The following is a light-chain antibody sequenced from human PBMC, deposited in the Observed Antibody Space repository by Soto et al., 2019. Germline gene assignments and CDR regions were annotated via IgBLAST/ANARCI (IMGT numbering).Light chain of an antibody. Sequence: QSVLTQPPSASGTPGQRVIISCSGSNSNIGSNTVSWYQQFPGTAPKLLIYSNDQRPSGVPDRFSGSKSGTSASLAISGLQSEDEAEYYCAAWDDSLNGYVFGTGTKVTVL. CDR3: AAWDDSLNGYV. CDR2: SND. CDR1: NSNIGSNT. V-gene: IGLV1-44*01. J-gene: IGLJ1*01.